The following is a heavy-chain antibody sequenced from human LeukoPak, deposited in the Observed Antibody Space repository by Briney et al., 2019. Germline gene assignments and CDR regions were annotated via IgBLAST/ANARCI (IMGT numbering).Heavy chain of an antibody. V-gene: IGHV3-30-3*01. J-gene: IGHJ4*02. D-gene: IGHD6-19*01. CDR1: GFTFSSYA. CDR3: AKDLENHGPVAADS. CDR2: ISYDGSNK. Sequence: RPGGSLRLSCAASGFTFSSYAMHWVRQAPGKGLEWVAVISYDGSNKYYADSVKGRFTISRDNSKNTLYLQMNSLRAEDTAVYYCAKDLENHGPVAADSWGQGTLVTVSS.